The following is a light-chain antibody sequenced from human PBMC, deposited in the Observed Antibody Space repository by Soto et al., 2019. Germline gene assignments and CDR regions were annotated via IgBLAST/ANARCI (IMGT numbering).Light chain of an antibody. V-gene: IGKV3-20*01. CDR2: GAS. CDR1: QSVNSNY. Sequence: EIVLPQSPGTLSLSPGERATLSCRASQSVNSNYLAWYQRKPGQAPRLLIYGASNRATDIPYRFSASGSGTDFTLTITRLEAEDFAVYYCQQYDSTPPTFGQGTKVEVK. CDR3: QQYDSTPPT. J-gene: IGKJ1*01.